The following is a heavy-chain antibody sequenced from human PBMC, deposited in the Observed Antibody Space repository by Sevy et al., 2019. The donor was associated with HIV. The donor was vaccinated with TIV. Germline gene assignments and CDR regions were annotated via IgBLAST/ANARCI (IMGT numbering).Heavy chain of an antibody. Sequence: GGSLRLSCAASGFTFTNFWMSWVRQAPGKGLEWGANVNNDGSGQKYADSVKGRFIISRDNAKNSLFLQMNSLRTEDTAVYYCARNSGNWGQGTLVTVSS. D-gene: IGHD6-19*01. V-gene: IGHV3-7*01. CDR2: VNNDGSGQ. CDR3: ARNSGN. CDR1: GFTFTNFW. J-gene: IGHJ4*02.